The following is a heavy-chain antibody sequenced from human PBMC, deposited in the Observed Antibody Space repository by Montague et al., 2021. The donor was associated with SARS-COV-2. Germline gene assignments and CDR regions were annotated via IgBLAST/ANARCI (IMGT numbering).Heavy chain of an antibody. Sequence: SETLSLTCGVYDGSFGDDHWSWIRQPPGKGLEWIGDIKQSGSTNYNPSLKCRVTISVDTSKNQFSLKLTSVTAADTAVYFCARGHLSVSMIVVVFTSASYYFDYWGQGAQVTVSS. CDR1: DGSFGDDH. D-gene: IGHD3-22*01. J-gene: IGHJ4*02. CDR2: IKQSGST. CDR3: ARGHLSVSMIVVVFTSASYYFDY. V-gene: IGHV4-34*01.